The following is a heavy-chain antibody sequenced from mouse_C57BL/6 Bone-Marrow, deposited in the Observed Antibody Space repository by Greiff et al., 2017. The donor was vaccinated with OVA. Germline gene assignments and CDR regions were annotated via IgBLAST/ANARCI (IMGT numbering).Heavy chain of an antibody. CDR2: INPYNGGT. D-gene: IGHD1-2*01. CDR3: ARGGTTAPFAY. V-gene: IGHV1-19*01. CDR1: GYTFTDYY. Sequence: VQLQQSGPVLVKPGASVKMSCKASGYTFTDYYMNWVKQSHGKSLEWIGVINPYNGGTSYNQKFKGKATLTVDKSSSTAYMELNSLTSEDSAVYYCARGGTTAPFAYWGQGTLVTVSA. J-gene: IGHJ3*01.